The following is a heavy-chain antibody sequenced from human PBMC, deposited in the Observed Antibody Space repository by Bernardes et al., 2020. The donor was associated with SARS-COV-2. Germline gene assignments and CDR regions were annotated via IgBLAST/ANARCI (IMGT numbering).Heavy chain of an antibody. CDR1: GFTFSSYA. Sequence: LILSCAASGFTFSSYAMNWVRQAPGKGLEWVSAISGSGGSTYYADSVRGRFTISRDNSKNTLYLQMNSQRAEDTAVYYCAKREYYDFWSGPIDYWGQGTLVTVSS. J-gene: IGHJ4*02. D-gene: IGHD3-3*01. V-gene: IGHV3-23*01. CDR3: AKREYYDFWSGPIDY. CDR2: ISGSGGST.